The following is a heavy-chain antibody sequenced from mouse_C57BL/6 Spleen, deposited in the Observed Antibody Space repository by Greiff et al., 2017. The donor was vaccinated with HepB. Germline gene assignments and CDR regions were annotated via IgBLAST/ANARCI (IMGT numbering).Heavy chain of an antibody. Sequence: EVKLQESGPGLVKPSQSLSLTCSVTGYSITSGYYWNWIRQFPGNKLEWMGYISYDGSNNYNPSLKNRISITRDTSKNQFFLKLNSVTTEDTATYYCARDGATVVSMDYWGQGTSVTVSS. CDR1: GYSITSGYY. D-gene: IGHD1-1*01. CDR2: ISYDGSN. CDR3: ARDGATVVSMDY. V-gene: IGHV3-6*01. J-gene: IGHJ4*01.